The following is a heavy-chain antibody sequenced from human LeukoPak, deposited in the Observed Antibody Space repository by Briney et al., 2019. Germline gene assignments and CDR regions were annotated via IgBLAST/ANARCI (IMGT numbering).Heavy chain of an antibody. V-gene: IGHV4-28*06. Sequence: PSETLSLTCAVSGYSISGTNWWGWIRQPPGKGLDWIGYIYQSGSANYDPSLKSRVTMSLDTSKNHFSLRLRSVTALDTAVYYCARTTEGYCRGRSCYSYYYYMDVWGKGTTVTVSS. CDR2: IYQSGSA. CDR1: GYSISGTNW. CDR3: ARTTEGYCRGRSCYSYYYYMDV. D-gene: IGHD2-15*01. J-gene: IGHJ6*03.